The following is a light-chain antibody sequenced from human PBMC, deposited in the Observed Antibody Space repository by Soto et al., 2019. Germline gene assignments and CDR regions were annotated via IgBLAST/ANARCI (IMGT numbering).Light chain of an antibody. CDR2: GAS. J-gene: IGKJ1*01. V-gene: IGKV3-20*01. CDR3: QRYGSSPRT. CDR1: QSVSNNY. Sequence: EIVLTQSPGTLSLSPGERATLSCKASQSVSNNYLAWYQQKPGQAPRLLIYGASSRATGIPDRFSGSGSGTDFTLTINRLEPEDFAVYYCQRYGSSPRTFGQGTKVEIK.